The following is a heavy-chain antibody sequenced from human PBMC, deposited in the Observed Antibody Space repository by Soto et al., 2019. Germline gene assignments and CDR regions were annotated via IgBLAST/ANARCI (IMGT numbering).Heavy chain of an antibody. V-gene: IGHV4-39*01. D-gene: IGHD2-21*02. CDR2: IYYSGST. Sequence: PSEILSLTCTVTGDSINNRSYYWGWIRQPPGKGLEWIGSIYYSGSTYNNPSLKSRVSMSVDTYKNQFSLKLRSVTAADTALYYCARQRTSVVTQAYFDSWGQGSLVTVSS. CDR1: GDSINNRSYY. CDR3: ARQRTSVVTQAYFDS. J-gene: IGHJ4*02.